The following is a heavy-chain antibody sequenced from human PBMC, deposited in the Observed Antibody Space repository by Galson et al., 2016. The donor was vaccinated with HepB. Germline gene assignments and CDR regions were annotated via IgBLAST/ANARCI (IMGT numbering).Heavy chain of an antibody. J-gene: IGHJ5*02. CDR1: GGSISTGGFY. Sequence: TLSLTCTVSGGSISTGGFYWSWIRQSPGKGLEWIGFIYHSGSTSYNPSLKSRVTISVDTSKDQFSLRLNSVTAADTAIYYCARAPRSTLATSPSDLWGQGALVTVS. CDR3: ARAPRSTLATSPSDL. CDR2: IYHSGST. D-gene: IGHD4-23*01. V-gene: IGHV4-31*03.